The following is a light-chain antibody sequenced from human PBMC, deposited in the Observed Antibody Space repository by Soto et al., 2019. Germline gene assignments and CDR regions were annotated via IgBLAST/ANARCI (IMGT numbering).Light chain of an antibody. CDR3: CSYAGSSTVI. V-gene: IGLV2-23*02. J-gene: IGLJ2*01. CDR2: DVN. Sequence: QSALTQPASVSGSPGQAIAISCTGTRSDVGSYNLVSWYQQHPGKGPKLMIYDVNKRPSGVSDRFSGSKSGNTASLTISGLQAEDEADYYCCSYAGSSTVIFGGGTKVTVL. CDR1: RSDVGSYNL.